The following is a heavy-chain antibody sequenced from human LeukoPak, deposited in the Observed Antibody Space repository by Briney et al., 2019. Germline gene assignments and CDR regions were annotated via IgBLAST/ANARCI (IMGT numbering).Heavy chain of an antibody. V-gene: IGHV4-59*08. J-gene: IGHJ5*02. CDR1: GASITTYS. D-gene: IGHD2-21*01. CDR3: ARWDELDWAFGT. Sequence: SETLSLTCIVSGASITTYSWNWLRQSPGKGLEWIGYFSLGETTSYTSSLKSRVTISRDTSKNQVSLKLTSVTAADTAVYYCARWDELDWAFGTWGPGTLVTVSS. CDR2: FSLGETT.